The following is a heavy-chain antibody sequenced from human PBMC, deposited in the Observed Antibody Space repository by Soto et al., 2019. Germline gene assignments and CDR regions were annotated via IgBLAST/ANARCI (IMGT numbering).Heavy chain of an antibody. CDR1: GLTFSSYA. Sequence: GSLRLSGAASGLTFSSYAMSWVRQAPGKGLEWVSGILGGNSGTYYADSVKGRFTISTDNSKNILFLQMNSLRDEDTAIYYCAKDRHPDGIWTFDFWGRGTLVTVSS. J-gene: IGHJ4*02. V-gene: IGHV3-23*01. CDR3: AKDRHPDGIWTFDF. D-gene: IGHD2-15*01. CDR2: ILGGNSGT.